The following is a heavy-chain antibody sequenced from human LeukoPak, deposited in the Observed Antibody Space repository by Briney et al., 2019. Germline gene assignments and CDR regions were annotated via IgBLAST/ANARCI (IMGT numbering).Heavy chain of an antibody. CDR1: GYTFTSYY. Sequence: ASVKVSCKASGYTFTSYYMHWVRQAPGQGLEWMGWINPNSGGTNYAQRFQGRVTMTRDTSISTAYMELSRLRSDDTAVYYCARDRNDYSIDYWGQGTLVTVSS. V-gene: IGHV1-2*02. CDR2: INPNSGGT. CDR3: ARDRNDYSIDY. J-gene: IGHJ4*02. D-gene: IGHD5-12*01.